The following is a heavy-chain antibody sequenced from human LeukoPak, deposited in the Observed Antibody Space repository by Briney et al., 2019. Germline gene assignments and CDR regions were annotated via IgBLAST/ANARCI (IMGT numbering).Heavy chain of an antibody. Sequence: SVKVSCKASGGTFSSYAISWLRQAPGQGLEWMGRIIPILGIANYAQKFQGRVTITADKSTSTAYMELSSLRSEDTAVYYCARDLTTVVTIYGMDVWGQGTTVTVSS. CDR1: GGTFSSYA. D-gene: IGHD4-17*01. CDR2: IIPILGIA. V-gene: IGHV1-69*04. J-gene: IGHJ6*02. CDR3: ARDLTTVVTIYGMDV.